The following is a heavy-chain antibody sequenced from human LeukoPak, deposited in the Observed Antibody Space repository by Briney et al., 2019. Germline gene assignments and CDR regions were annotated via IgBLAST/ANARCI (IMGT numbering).Heavy chain of an antibody. CDR3: ARRYYYDSSGYSHFDY. Sequence: GESLKISCQGSGYTFTSHWIGWVRQMPGKGLEWMGIIYPGDSDTRYSPSFQGQVTISADKSISTAYLQWSSLKASDTAMYYCARRYYYDSSGYSHFDYWGQGTLVTVSS. D-gene: IGHD3-22*01. CDR1: GYTFTSHW. J-gene: IGHJ4*02. CDR2: IYPGDSDT. V-gene: IGHV5-51*01.